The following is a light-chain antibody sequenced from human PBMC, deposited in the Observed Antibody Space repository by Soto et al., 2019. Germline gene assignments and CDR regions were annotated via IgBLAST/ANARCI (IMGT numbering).Light chain of an antibody. V-gene: IGKV1-33*01. J-gene: IGKJ2*01. CDR3: QHYVTIPPT. Sequence: DIQMTQSPSSLSASVGDRVTIACQASQDIVKYLNWHQQKPGKAPELLIYDASNLEPGVPSRFSGSGSGTHFTFTISSLHPEDIATYYCQHYVTIPPTFGQGTKVDIK. CDR1: QDIVKY. CDR2: DAS.